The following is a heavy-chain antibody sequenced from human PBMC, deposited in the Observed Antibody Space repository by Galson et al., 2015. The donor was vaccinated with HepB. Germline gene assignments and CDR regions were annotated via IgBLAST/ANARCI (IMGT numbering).Heavy chain of an antibody. CDR1: GYSFTSYW. CDR3: ARRSHYYDSSGYYALRWPRPDAFDI. Sequence: QSGAEVKKPGESLKISCKGSGYSFTSYWIGWVRQMPGKGLEWMGIIYPGDSDTRYSPSFQGQVTISADKSISTAYLQWSSLKASDTAMYYCARRSHYYDSSGYYALRWPRPDAFDIWGQGTMVTVSS. J-gene: IGHJ3*02. D-gene: IGHD3-22*01. CDR2: IYPGDSDT. V-gene: IGHV5-51*01.